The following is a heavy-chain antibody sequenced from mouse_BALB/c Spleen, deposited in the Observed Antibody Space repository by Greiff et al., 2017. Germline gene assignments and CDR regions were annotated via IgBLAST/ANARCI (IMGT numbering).Heavy chain of an antibody. CDR3: GRGGAIYYGVDY. D-gene: IGHD1-1*01. CDR2: IRNNANDYST. J-gene: IGHJ4*01. Sequence: EVQGVESGGGLVQPGGSLRLSCATSGFTFSDYYMEWVRQPPGKRLEWIAAIRNNANDYSTEYSASVKGRFIVSRDTSQSILYLQMNTLRAEDTAIYYCGRGGAIYYGVDYWGQGTSVTVAA. V-gene: IGHV7-1*02. CDR1: GFTFSDYY.